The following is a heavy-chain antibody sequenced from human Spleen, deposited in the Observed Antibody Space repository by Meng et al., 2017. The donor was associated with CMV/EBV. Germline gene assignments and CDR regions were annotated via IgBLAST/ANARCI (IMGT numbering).Heavy chain of an antibody. J-gene: IGHJ6*02. CDR2: TYYRSKWYN. Sequence: SETLSLTCPIAGDSVSSNSVAWNGIRQSPSRGLDWLGRTYYRSKWYNDYAVSVKIRITINPDTSKNQFSLHLNSVTPEDTAVYYCARGSGSYYPGNYYYGMDVWGQGTTVTVSS. D-gene: IGHD1-26*01. CDR1: GDSVSSNSVA. CDR3: ARGSGSYYPGNYYYGMDV. V-gene: IGHV6-1*01.